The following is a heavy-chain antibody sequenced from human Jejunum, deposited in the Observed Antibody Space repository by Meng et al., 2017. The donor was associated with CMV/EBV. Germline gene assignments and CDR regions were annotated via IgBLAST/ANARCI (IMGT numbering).Heavy chain of an antibody. CDR3: ARDPLRGYGDYFDY. D-gene: IGHD3-22*01. CDR1: GFTCSKYP. CDR2: ISYDGKVK. Sequence: GFTCSKYPMHWVRQAPGEGLEWVAVISYDGKVKLYADSVKGRFTISRDDSKNTLYLQMNSLRSDDTAMYYCARDPLRGYGDYFDYWGQGTLVTVSS. J-gene: IGHJ4*02. V-gene: IGHV3-30*04.